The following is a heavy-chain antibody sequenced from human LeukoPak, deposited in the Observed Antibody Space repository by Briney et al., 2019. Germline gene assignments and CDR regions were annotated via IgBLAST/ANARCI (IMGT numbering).Heavy chain of an antibody. D-gene: IGHD2-2*01. CDR1: GFTFNNYF. V-gene: IGHV3-23*01. CDR2: ISGSAGST. J-gene: IGHJ4*02. CDR3: ARYCSGASCYLGLDY. Sequence: GGSLRLSCAASGFTFNNYFMTWVRQAPGKGLEWVSTISGSAGSTYYADFVKGLFTISRDNSRNTLYLQMNSLRADDTAVYYCARYCSGASCYLGLDYWGQGTLVTVSS.